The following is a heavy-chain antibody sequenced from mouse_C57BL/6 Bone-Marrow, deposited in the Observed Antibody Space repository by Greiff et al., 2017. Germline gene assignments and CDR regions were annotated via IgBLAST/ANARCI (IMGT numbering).Heavy chain of an antibody. J-gene: IGHJ1*03. CDR3: ARRYGYDGYFDV. Sequence: EVQLQQSGPELVKPGASVKISCKASGYTFTDYYMNWVKQSHGKSLEWIGDINPNNGGTSYNQKFKGKATLTVDKSSSTAYMALRSLTSEDSAVYYCARRYGYDGYFDVWGTGTTVTVSS. CDR2: INPNNGGT. D-gene: IGHD2-2*01. V-gene: IGHV1-26*01. CDR1: GYTFTDYY.